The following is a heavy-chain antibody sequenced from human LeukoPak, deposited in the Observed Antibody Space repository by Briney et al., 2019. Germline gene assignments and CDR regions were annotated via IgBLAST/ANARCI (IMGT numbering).Heavy chain of an antibody. Sequence: ASVKVSCKASGGTFSSYAISWVRQAPGQGLEWMGRIIPIFGTANYAQKFQGRVTITTDESTSTAYMELSSLRSEDTAVYYCAISGWDYFDYWGQGTLVTVSS. CDR3: AISGWDYFDY. V-gene: IGHV1-69*05. J-gene: IGHJ4*02. CDR1: GGTFSSYA. D-gene: IGHD6-19*01. CDR2: IIPIFGTA.